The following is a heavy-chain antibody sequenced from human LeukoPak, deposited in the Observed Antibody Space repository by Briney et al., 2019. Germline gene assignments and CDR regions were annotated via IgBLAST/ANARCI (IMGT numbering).Heavy chain of an antibody. CDR1: GYSISSGYY. J-gene: IGHJ5*02. Sequence: SETLSLTCTVSGYSISSGYYWAWIRQPPGKGLEWIGSVYHSGSTYYSPSLESRVTISIDTSRNKFSLKLNSVTAADTAVYYCAREDPHNWFDPWGQGTLVTVSS. CDR3: AREDPHNWFDP. CDR2: VYHSGST. V-gene: IGHV4-38-2*02.